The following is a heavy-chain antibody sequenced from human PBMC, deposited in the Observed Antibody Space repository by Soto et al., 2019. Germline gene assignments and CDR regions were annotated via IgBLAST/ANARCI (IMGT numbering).Heavy chain of an antibody. D-gene: IGHD3-3*01. CDR1: GGSISSNNYY. V-gene: IGHV4-39*01. CDR3: ARQGDFWSGSGDFDY. Sequence: QLQLHESGPGLVKPSETLSLTCSVSGGSISSNNYYWGWIRQPPGKGLEWIGNIYYNGFTYYNPSLKSGVTISVDTSKNQFSLKLTSVTATDTAVYYCARQGDFWSGSGDFDYWGQGILVPVSS. CDR2: IYYNGFT. J-gene: IGHJ4*02.